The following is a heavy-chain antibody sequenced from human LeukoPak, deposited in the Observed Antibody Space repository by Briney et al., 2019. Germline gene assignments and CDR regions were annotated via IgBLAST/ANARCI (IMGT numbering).Heavy chain of an antibody. Sequence: GGSLRLSCAASGFTFSSYSMNWVRQAPGKGLEWVSSISSSSSYIYYADSVKGRFTISRDNAKNSLYLQMNSLRAEDTAVYYCAWNRDIAVADAFDIWGQGTMVTVSS. V-gene: IGHV3-21*01. CDR3: AWNRDIAVADAFDI. J-gene: IGHJ3*02. CDR1: GFTFSSYS. D-gene: IGHD6-19*01. CDR2: ISSSSSYI.